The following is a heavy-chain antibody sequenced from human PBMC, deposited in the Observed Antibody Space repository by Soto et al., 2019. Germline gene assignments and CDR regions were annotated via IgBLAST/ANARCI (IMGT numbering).Heavy chain of an antibody. CDR1: GGSINSYW. CDR3: ARDIGSYAYGEGY. Sequence: SETLSLTCSVSGGSINSYWWSWIRQPAGKGLEWIGRVYSSGTTDYNPSLNSRATLSVETSKNQFSLKLSSVTAADTAVYYCARDIGSYAYGEGYWGQGIRVTVSS. V-gene: IGHV4-4*07. D-gene: IGHD3-10*01. J-gene: IGHJ4*02. CDR2: VYSSGTT.